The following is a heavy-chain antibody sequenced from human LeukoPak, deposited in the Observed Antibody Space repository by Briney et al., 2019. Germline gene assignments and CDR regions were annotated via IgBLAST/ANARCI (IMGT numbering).Heavy chain of an antibody. V-gene: IGHV3-66*03. CDR1: GFTVSSNS. Sequence: PGGSLRLSCTVSGFTVSSNSMSWVRQAPGKGLEWVSFIYSDNTHYSDSVKGRFTISRDNSKNTLYLQMNSLRAEDTAVYYCAKDYYGSSSEGYYFDYWGQGTLVTVSS. J-gene: IGHJ4*02. CDR2: IYSDNT. CDR3: AKDYYGSSSEGYYFDY. D-gene: IGHD6-13*01.